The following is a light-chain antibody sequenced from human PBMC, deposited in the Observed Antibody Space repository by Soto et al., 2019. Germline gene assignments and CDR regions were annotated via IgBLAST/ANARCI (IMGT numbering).Light chain of an antibody. CDR2: AAS. Sequence: DIQMTQSPSSLSASVGDRVTITCRASQSISSYLNWYQQKPGKAPKLLIYAASSLQSGVPSRFSGSGSGTDFILTISSLQPEDFATYYCQQANSFPLTFGGGTKVELK. CDR3: QQANSFPLT. J-gene: IGKJ4*01. V-gene: IGKV1-39*01. CDR1: QSISSY.